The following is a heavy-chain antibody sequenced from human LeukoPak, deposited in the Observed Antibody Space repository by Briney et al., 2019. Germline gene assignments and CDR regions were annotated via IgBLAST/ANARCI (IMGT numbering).Heavy chain of an antibody. CDR1: GYSFTSYW. V-gene: IGHV5-10-1*01. J-gene: IGHJ4*02. D-gene: IGHD6-19*01. Sequence: PGESLKISCKGSGYSFTSYWISWVRQMPGKGLEWMGRIDPSDSYSSYSPSFRGHVTISADKSISTAYLQWSSLKASDTAMYYCARVPPYTSGWYYFDYWGQGTLVTVSS. CDR3: ARVPPYTSGWYYFDY. CDR2: IDPSDSYS.